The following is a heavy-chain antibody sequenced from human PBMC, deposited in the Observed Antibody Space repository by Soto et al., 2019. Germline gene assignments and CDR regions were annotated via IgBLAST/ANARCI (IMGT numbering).Heavy chain of an antibody. CDR2: IKQDGSEK. CDR3: AKNDFWSGYPTPLKRFDP. D-gene: IGHD3-3*01. Sequence: EVQLVESGGGLVQPGGSLRLSCAASGFTFSSYWMSWVRQAPGKGLEWVGNIKQDGSEKYYVDSVKGRFTISRDNAKNSLYLQMNSLRAEDTAVYYCAKNDFWSGYPTPLKRFDPWGQGTLVTVSS. CDR1: GFTFSSYW. V-gene: IGHV3-7*01. J-gene: IGHJ5*02.